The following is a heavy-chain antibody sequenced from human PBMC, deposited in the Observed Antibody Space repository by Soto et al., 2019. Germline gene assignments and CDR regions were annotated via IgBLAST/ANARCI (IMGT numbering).Heavy chain of an antibody. CDR3: TTDPQVGIWFGELLDSPTDY. D-gene: IGHD3-10*01. CDR2: IKSKTDGGTT. CDR1: GFTFSNAW. J-gene: IGHJ4*02. Sequence: GGSLRLSCAASGFTFSNAWMNWVRQAPGKGLEWVGRIKSKTDGGTTDYAAPVKGRFTISRDDSKNTLYLQMNSLKTEDTAVYYCTTDPQVGIWFGELLDSPTDYWGQGTLVTVSS. V-gene: IGHV3-15*07.